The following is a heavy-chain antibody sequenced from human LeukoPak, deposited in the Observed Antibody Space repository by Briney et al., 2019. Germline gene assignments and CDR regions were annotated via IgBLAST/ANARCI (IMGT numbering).Heavy chain of an antibody. Sequence: GGSLRLSCAASGFTFDDYAMHWVRQAPGKGLEWVSGISWDSGSIGYADSVKGRFTISRDNSENALSLEMNELRVEDTAMYYCAREWGLIAVAGGPGYWGQGTLVTVSS. D-gene: IGHD6-19*01. CDR1: GFTFDDYA. J-gene: IGHJ4*02. V-gene: IGHV3-9*01. CDR2: ISWDSGSI. CDR3: AREWGLIAVAGGPGY.